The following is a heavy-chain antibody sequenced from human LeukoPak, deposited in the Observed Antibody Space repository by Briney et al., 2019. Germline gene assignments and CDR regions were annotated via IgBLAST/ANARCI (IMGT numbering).Heavy chain of an antibody. D-gene: IGHD1-14*01. CDR2: ISAYNGNT. V-gene: IGHV1-18*01. J-gene: IGHJ3*02. CDR3: ARGGQPDGDDAFDI. Sequence: ASVKVSCKASGYTFTNYAFSWVRQAPGQGLEWMGWISAYNGNTNYVQNLHGRATMTIDISTSTAYMELRSLRSDDTAVYYCARGGQPDGDDAFDIWGQGTMVTVSS. CDR1: GYTFTNYA.